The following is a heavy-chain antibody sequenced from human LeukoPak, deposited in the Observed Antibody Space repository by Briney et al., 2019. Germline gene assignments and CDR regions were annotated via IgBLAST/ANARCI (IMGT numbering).Heavy chain of an antibody. V-gene: IGHV1-2*02. CDR3: ARLPVGYCSSTSCPDY. Sequence: ASVKVSCKASGYTFTGYYMHWVRQAPGQGLEWMGWINPNSGGTNYAQKFQGRVTMTRDTSISTAYMELSRLRSDDTAVYYCARLPVGYCSSTSCPDYWGQGTLVTVSS. J-gene: IGHJ4*02. CDR2: INPNSGGT. D-gene: IGHD2-2*01. CDR1: GYTFTGYY.